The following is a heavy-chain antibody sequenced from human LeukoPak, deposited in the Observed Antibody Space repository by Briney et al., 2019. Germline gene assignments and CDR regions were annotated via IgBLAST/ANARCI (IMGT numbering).Heavy chain of an antibody. CDR3: ARDPPDP. Sequence: SETLSLTCTVSGGSISSGGYSWSWIRQPPGKGLEWIGYIYHSGSTYYNPSLKSRVTISVDRSKNQFSLKLSSVTAADTAVYYCARDPPDPWGQGTLVTVSS. CDR1: GGSISSGGYS. CDR2: IYHSGST. V-gene: IGHV4-30-2*01. J-gene: IGHJ5*02.